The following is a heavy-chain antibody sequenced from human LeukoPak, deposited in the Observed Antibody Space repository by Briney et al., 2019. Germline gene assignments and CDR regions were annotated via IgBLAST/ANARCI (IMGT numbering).Heavy chain of an antibody. CDR3: ASHYSSGWFHFDY. V-gene: IGHV3-48*01. CDR2: ISSSSSTI. Sequence: GGSLRLSCAASGFTFSSYRMNWVRQAPGKGLEWISYISSSSSTIEYADSVKGRFTISRDSAKNSLYLQMSSLRAEDTAVYYCASHYSSGWFHFDYWGQGTLVTVSS. D-gene: IGHD6-19*01. J-gene: IGHJ4*02. CDR1: GFTFSSYR.